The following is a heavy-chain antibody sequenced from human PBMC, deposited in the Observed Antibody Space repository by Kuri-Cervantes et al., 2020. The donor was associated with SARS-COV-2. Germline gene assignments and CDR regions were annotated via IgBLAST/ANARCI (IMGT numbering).Heavy chain of an antibody. Sequence: GSLRLSCTVSGGSISSHYWSWIRQPPGKGLEWIGYIYYSGSTNYNPSLKSRVTISADTSKNQFSLKLSSVTAADTAVYYCARMSYTGWYYFDYWGQGTLVTVSS. V-gene: IGHV4-59*08. CDR1: GGSISSHY. CDR2: IYYSGST. CDR3: ARMSYTGWYYFDY. J-gene: IGHJ4*02. D-gene: IGHD6-19*01.